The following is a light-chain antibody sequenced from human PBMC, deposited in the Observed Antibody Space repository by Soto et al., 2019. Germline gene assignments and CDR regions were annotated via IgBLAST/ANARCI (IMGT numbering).Light chain of an antibody. CDR2: WAS. V-gene: IGKV4-1*01. J-gene: IGKJ2*01. CDR1: QSVLYRSNGRNY. CDR3: QQYLSTPFT. Sequence: DIVMTQSPDSLAVSLGERATIHCRSSQSVLYRSNGRNYLAWYQQKPGQPPEVLFYWASTRESGVPDRFSGGGSVTDFPLPISVLQAEDVALYYCQQYLSTPFTFGQGTRLESK.